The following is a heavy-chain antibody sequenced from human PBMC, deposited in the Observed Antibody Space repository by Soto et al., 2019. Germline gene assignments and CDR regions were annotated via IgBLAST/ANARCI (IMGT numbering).Heavy chain of an antibody. CDR3: ANSNYRRVFCGSTICPPFHF. CDR2: ISGSGGST. Sequence: GGSLRLSCAASGFTFSSYAMSWVRQAPGKGLEWVSAISGSGGSTYYADSVKGRFTISRDNSKNTLYLQMNSLRAEDTAVYYCANSNYRRVFCGSTICPPFHFGGREPRVPVP. V-gene: IGHV3-23*01. J-gene: IGHJ2*01. D-gene: IGHD2-2*01. CDR1: GFTFSSYA.